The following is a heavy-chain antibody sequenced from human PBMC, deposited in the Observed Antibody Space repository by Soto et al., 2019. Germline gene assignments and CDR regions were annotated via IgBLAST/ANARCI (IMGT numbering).Heavy chain of an antibody. Sequence: SETLSLTCAVYGGSFSGYYWSWIRQPPGKGLEWIGEINHSGSTNYNPSLKSRVTISVDTSKNQFSLKLSSVTAADTAVYYCARGDYDFWSGYPHNLLDPWGQGTLVTVSS. CDR3: ARGDYDFWSGYPHNLLDP. J-gene: IGHJ5*02. D-gene: IGHD3-3*01. V-gene: IGHV4-34*01. CDR2: INHSGST. CDR1: GGSFSGYY.